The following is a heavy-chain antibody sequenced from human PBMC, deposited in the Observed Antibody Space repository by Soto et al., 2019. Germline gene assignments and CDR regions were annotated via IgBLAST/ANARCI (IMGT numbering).Heavy chain of an antibody. CDR2: ISPIFGTA. CDR3: ARDSYYDSSGYYSITAFDI. Sequence: AGKVSCKASGSTFSSYAISWVRQAPGQGLEWMGGISPIFGTANYAQKFQGRVTMTADESTSTAYMELSSLRSDDTAVYYCARDSYYDSSGYYSITAFDIWGQGTMVTVSS. V-gene: IGHV1-69*13. CDR1: GSTFSSYA. D-gene: IGHD3-22*01. J-gene: IGHJ3*02.